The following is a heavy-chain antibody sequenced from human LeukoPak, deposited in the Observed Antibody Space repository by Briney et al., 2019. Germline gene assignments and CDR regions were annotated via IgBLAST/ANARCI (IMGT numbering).Heavy chain of an antibody. J-gene: IGHJ4*02. CDR1: GFTFGSYG. V-gene: IGHV3-30*03. D-gene: IGHD4-17*01. CDR2: ISFDGSNK. CDR3: ATSGDYVADY. Sequence: GGSLRLSCAASGFTFGSYGMPWVRQAPGKGLEWVALISFDGSNKYYADSVKGRFTISRDSSKNTLYLQMNSLRAEDTAVYYCATSGDYVADYWGQGTLVTVSS.